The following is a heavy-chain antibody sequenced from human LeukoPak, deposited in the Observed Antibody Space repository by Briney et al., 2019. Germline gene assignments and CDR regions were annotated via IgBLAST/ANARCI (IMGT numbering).Heavy chain of an antibody. V-gene: IGHV3-23*01. D-gene: IGHD1-26*01. J-gene: IGHJ4*02. CDR2: ISGSGYYS. Sequence: GGSLRLSCAASEFTFDNYAMSWVRQAPGKGLEWVSVISGSGYYSYYADSVKGRFTVSRDNSKTTLYLQMNSLRADDTAVYYCAKGGPTGSNHFDFRGQGTLVTVSS. CDR1: EFTFDNYA. CDR3: AKGGPTGSNHFDF.